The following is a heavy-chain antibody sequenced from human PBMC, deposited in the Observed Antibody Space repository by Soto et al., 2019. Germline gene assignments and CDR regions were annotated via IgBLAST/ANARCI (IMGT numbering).Heavy chain of an antibody. J-gene: IGHJ6*02. D-gene: IGHD3-10*01. CDR3: ARGGNYYGLRV. V-gene: IGHV4-30-4*01. Sequence: QVQLQESGPGLVKPSQTLSLTCTVSGGSISSGDYYWSWIRQPPGKGLEWIGYIYDSGSTYYNASLKSRVTISLDTSKNQVSLALTSVSAADTAVYYCARGGNYYGLRVWGQGTTVTVS. CDR2: IYDSGST. CDR1: GGSISSGDYY.